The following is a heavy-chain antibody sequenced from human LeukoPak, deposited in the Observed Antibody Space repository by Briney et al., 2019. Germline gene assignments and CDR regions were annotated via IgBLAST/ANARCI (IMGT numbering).Heavy chain of an antibody. CDR3: ARAGGPNYYYYYMDV. D-gene: IGHD4-23*01. V-gene: IGHV3-33*01. CDR2: IWYDGSNK. CDR1: GFTFSSYG. Sequence: PGRSLRLSCAASGFTFSSYGMHWVRQAPGKGLEWVAVIWYDGSNKYYADSVKGRFTISRDNSENTLYLQMNSLRAEDTAVYYCARAGGPNYYYYYMDVWGKGTTVTVSS. J-gene: IGHJ6*03.